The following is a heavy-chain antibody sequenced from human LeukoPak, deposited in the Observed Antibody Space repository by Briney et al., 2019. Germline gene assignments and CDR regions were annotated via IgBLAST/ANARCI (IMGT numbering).Heavy chain of an antibody. CDR3: ARVPGTSNYYGSGSPDY. V-gene: IGHV3-7*03. CDR1: GFPFSSYW. Sequence: GGSLRPSCAASGFPFSSYWMSWVRQAPGKGLEWVANIKKDGDDKHYVDSVKGRFTVPRDNAKTSLYLQMNNLRAEDTAVYYCARVPGTSNYYGSGSPDYWGQGTLVTVSS. J-gene: IGHJ4*02. D-gene: IGHD3-10*01. CDR2: IKKDGDDK.